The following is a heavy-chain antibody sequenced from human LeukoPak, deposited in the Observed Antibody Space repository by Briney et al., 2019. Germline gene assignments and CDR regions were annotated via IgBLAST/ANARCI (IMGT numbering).Heavy chain of an antibody. J-gene: IGHJ3*02. D-gene: IGHD1-26*01. CDR2: INPNSGGT. CDR1: GYTFTGYY. V-gene: IGHV1-2*02. CDR3: ARRRLVGAPYAFDI. Sequence: ASVKVSCRASGYTFTGYYMHWVRQATGQGLEWMGWINPNSGGTNYSQKFQGRVTMTRDTSISTAYMELRRLRSDDTAVYYCARRRLVGAPYAFDIWGQGTMVTVSS.